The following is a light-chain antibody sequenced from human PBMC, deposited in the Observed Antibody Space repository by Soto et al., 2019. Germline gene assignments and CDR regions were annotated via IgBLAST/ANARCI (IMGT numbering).Light chain of an antibody. CDR2: GAS. CDR1: QSVSNNY. CDR3: QQYSNLWT. Sequence: EIVLTQSPGTLSLCPGERATLSCGASQSVSNNYLAWYQQKPGQAPRLLIYGASSRATGIPDRFSGSGSGTDFTLSISRLEPEDFAVYYCQQYSNLWTFGQGTKVDI. J-gene: IGKJ1*01. V-gene: IGKV3-20*01.